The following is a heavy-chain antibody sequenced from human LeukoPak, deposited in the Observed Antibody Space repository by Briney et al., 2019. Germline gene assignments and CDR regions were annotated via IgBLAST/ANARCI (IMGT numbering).Heavy chain of an antibody. J-gene: IGHJ5*02. D-gene: IGHD1-14*01. Sequence: ASVKASCKTSGYPFSTYEINWVRRAAGQGLEWMGWVHPNSGNTAYAQKFQGRFTMTRDTSISTAYMELSGLRSDDTAVYFCARGPRNDPWGQGTLVTVSS. V-gene: IGHV1-8*01. CDR1: GYPFSTYE. CDR2: VHPNSGNT. CDR3: ARGPRNDP.